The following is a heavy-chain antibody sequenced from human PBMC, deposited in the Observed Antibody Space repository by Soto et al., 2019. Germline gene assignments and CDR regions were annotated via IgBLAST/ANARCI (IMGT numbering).Heavy chain of an antibody. J-gene: IGHJ5*02. CDR3: ARKDKSGYFNWFDP. CDR2: IFPSDSDT. V-gene: IGHV5-51*01. Sequence: GESLKISCRTSGHRFTSYWIAWVRQMPGKGLEWMGIIFPSDSDTRYSPSFQGQVTISADRSTSTVFLQWASLKASDTAVYFCARKDKSGYFNWFDPWGQGTLVTVSS. D-gene: IGHD3-22*01. CDR1: GHRFTSYW.